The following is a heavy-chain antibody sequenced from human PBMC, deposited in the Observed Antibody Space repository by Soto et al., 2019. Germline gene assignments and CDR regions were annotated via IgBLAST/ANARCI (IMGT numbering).Heavy chain of an antibody. CDR3: AREEMGDTSDYYYGMDV. V-gene: IGHV3-48*02. CDR2: ISSSSSTI. D-gene: IGHD1-26*01. Sequence: PGGSLRLSCAASGFTFSSYSMNWVRQAPGKGLEWVSYISSSSSTIYYADSVKGRFTISRDNAKNSLYLQMNSLRDEDTAVYYCAREEMGDTSDYYYGMDVWGQGTTVTVSS. CDR1: GFTFSSYS. J-gene: IGHJ6*02.